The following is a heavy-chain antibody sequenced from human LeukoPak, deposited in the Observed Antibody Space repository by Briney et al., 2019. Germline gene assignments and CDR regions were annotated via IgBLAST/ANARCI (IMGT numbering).Heavy chain of an antibody. J-gene: IGHJ4*02. CDR2: IYYSGST. D-gene: IGHD2-15*01. CDR1: GGSISSSSYY. Sequence: SETLSLTCTVSGGSISSSSYYWGWIRQPPGKGLEWIGSIYYSGSTYYNPSLKSRVTISVDTSKNQFSLKLSSVTAADTAVYYCARERGGGYFDYWGQGTLVTVSS. CDR3: ARERGGGYFDY. V-gene: IGHV4-39*07.